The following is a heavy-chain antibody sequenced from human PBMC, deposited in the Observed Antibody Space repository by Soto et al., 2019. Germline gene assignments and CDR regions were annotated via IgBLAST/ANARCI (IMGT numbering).Heavy chain of an antibody. J-gene: IGHJ4*02. CDR3: AKERMGRGDRYTAMVRGPRFGY. Sequence: GGSLRLSCAASGFNFRSYGMSWVRQAPGKGLEWVAVISDDGTNKDYADSVKGRFTISRDNSKNTLYLRMNSLRAEDTAVYYCAKERMGRGDRYTAMVRGPRFGYWGQGTLVTVSS. D-gene: IGHD5-18*01. V-gene: IGHV3-30*18. CDR1: GFNFRSYG. CDR2: ISDDGTNK.